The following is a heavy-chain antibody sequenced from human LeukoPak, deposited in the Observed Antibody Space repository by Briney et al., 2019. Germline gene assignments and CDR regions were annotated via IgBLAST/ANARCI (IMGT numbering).Heavy chain of an antibody. CDR1: GFTFSSYA. Sequence: GGSLRLSCAASGFTFSSYAMHWVRQAPGKGLEWVALISFDGRNRYYADSVKGRFTISRDNSKNTLYVQMNSLRAEDTAVYYCVRPRGIAATGIFGAFDYWGQGILVTVSS. CDR3: VRPRGIAATGIFGAFDY. J-gene: IGHJ4*02. D-gene: IGHD6-13*01. V-gene: IGHV3-30*01. CDR2: ISFDGRNR.